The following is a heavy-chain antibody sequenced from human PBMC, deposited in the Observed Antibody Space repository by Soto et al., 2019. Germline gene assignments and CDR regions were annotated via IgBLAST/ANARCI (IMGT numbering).Heavy chain of an antibody. J-gene: IGHJ6*02. Sequence: SLRLSRAASGFTFSSYGMHWVRQAPGKGLEGVAVIWYDGSNKYYADSVKGRFTISRDNSKNTLYLQMNSLRAEDTAVYYCARDLNRGNFYYYYYGMDVWGQGTTVTVSS. CDR2: IWYDGSNK. D-gene: IGHD2-21*02. CDR3: ARDLNRGNFYYYYYGMDV. V-gene: IGHV3-33*01. CDR1: GFTFSSYG.